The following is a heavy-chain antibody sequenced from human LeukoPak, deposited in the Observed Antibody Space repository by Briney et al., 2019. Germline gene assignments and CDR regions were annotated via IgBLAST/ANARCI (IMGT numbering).Heavy chain of an antibody. D-gene: IGHD5-12*01. Sequence: SETLSLTCTVSGDSISSGGYYWSWIRQPPGKGLEWIGYIYHSGSTNYNPSLKSRVTISVDTSQNQFYLKLSSVTAADTAVYYCARDGYSGSDALWGQGTLVTVSS. CDR2: IYHSGST. CDR3: ARDGYSGSDAL. CDR1: GDSISSGGYY. V-gene: IGHV4-61*08. J-gene: IGHJ4*02.